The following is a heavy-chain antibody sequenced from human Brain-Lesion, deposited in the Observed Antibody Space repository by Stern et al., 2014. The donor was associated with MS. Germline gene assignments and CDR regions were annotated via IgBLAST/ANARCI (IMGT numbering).Heavy chain of an antibody. D-gene: IGHD2-2*01. CDR2: IFNSGST. CDR3: ARGRVVPGFQYYATDV. CDR1: GGSISSGGYY. J-gene: IGHJ6*02. Sequence: QVQLVESGPGLVKPSQTLSLSCTVSGGSISSGGYYWSWIRQPAGKGLEWIGRIFNSGSTRYNPSLSSRAPISIHPPKTRFSLRLNSMTAADTAVYYCARGRVVPGFQYYATDVWGQGTTGIV. V-gene: IGHV4-61*02.